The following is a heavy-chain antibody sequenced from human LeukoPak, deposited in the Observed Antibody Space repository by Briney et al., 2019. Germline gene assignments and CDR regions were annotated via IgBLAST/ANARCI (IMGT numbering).Heavy chain of an antibody. D-gene: IGHD1-26*01. CDR2: ISSSSSYI. CDR3: ARESLEYSGSYY. V-gene: IGHV3-21*01. CDR1: GFTFSSYS. Sequence: GGFLRLSCAASGFTFSSYSMNWVRQAPGKGLEWVSSISSSSSYIYYADSVKGRFTISRDNAKNSLYLEMNSLRAEDTAVYYCARESLEYSGSYYWGQGTLVTVSS. J-gene: IGHJ4*02.